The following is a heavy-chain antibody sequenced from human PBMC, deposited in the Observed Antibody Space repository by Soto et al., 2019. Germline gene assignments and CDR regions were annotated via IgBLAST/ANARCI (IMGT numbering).Heavy chain of an antibody. V-gene: IGHV1-8*01. J-gene: IGHJ4*02. CDR2: MNPNSGNT. D-gene: IGHD3-10*01. Sequence: ASVKVSCKASGYTFTSYDINWVRQATGQGLEWMGWMNPNSGNTGYAQKFQGRVTMTRNTSISTAYMELSSLRSEDTAVYYCARKDMVRGSIDYWGQGTLVTVSS. CDR3: ARKDMVRGSIDY. CDR1: GYTFTSYD.